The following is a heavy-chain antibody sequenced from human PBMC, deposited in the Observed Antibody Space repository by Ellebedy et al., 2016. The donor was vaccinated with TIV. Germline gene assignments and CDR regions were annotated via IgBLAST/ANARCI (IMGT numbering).Heavy chain of an antibody. CDR2: IYYSGST. D-gene: IGHD3-10*01. J-gene: IGHJ6*02. V-gene: IGHV4-59*01. CDR1: GGSTSRYY. CDR3: AKAQWFGDSYGMDV. Sequence: MPSETLSLTCTVSGGSTSRYYWSWIRQPPGKGLEWIGYIYYSGSTNYNPSLKSRVTISVDTSKNQFSLKLNSVTAADTAVYYCAKAQWFGDSYGMDVWGQGTTVTVSS.